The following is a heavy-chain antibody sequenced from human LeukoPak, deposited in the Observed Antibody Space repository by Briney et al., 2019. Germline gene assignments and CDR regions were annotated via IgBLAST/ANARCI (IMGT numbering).Heavy chain of an antibody. D-gene: IGHD6-13*01. V-gene: IGHV4-59*01. J-gene: IGHJ4*02. Sequence: SETLSLTSTVSGGSITSNYWSWIRQPPGKGLEWIGYMYYSRKSYYNHSLKSRATISVDTTKNQFSLKLSSMTAAPTAVYYCASYGNSWYYFDYWGQGTLVTVSS. CDR1: GGSITSNY. CDR2: MYYSRKS. CDR3: ASYGNSWYYFDY.